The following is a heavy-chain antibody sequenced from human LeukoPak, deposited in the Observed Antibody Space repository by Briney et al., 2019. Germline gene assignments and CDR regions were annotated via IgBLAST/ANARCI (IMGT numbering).Heavy chain of an antibody. CDR3: AREIVSGWWDAFDI. D-gene: IGHD6-19*01. J-gene: IGHJ3*02. V-gene: IGHV3-48*01. CDR2: ISSSSSTI. Sequence: PGGSLRLSCAASRFTFSSYSMNWVRQAPGKGLEWVSYISSSSSTIYYADSVKGRFTISRDNAKNSLYLQMNSLRAEDTAVYYCAREIVSGWWDAFDIWGQGTMVTVSS. CDR1: RFTFSSYS.